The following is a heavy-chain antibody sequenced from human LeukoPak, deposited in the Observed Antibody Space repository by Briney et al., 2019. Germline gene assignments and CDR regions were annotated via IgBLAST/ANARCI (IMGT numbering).Heavy chain of an antibody. CDR1: GFTFSNYW. CDR2: INSDASIT. J-gene: IGHJ4*02. D-gene: IGHD3-22*01. CDR3: ARSSGYPYFDY. V-gene: IGHV3-74*01. Sequence: GGSLRLSCAASGFTFSNYWMHWVRQAPGKGLVWVSRINSDASITSYADSVKGRFTVSRDNARRTLYLQMNSLRAEDTAVYYCARSSGYPYFDYWGQGTLVTVSS.